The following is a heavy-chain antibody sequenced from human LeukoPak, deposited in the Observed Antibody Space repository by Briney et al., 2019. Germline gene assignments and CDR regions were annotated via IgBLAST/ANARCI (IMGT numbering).Heavy chain of an antibody. CDR1: GGSISSGGYY. CDR2: IYYSGST. V-gene: IGHV4-31*03. Sequence: PSETLSLTCTVSGGSISSGGYYWSWIRQHPGKGLERIGYIYYSGSTYYNPSLKSRVTISVDTSKNQFSLKLSSVTAADTAVYYCARDMGYGDYVNYYYGMDVWGQGTTVTVSS. CDR3: ARDMGYGDYVNYYYGMDV. D-gene: IGHD4-17*01. J-gene: IGHJ6*02.